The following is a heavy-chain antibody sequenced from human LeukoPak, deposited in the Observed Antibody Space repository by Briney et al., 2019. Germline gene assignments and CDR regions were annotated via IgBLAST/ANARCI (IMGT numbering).Heavy chain of an antibody. J-gene: IGHJ6*02. D-gene: IGHD3-3*01. Sequence: GGSLRLSCAASGFTFSSYAMSWVRQAPGKGLEWVSAISGSGGSTYYADSVKGRFTISRDNSKNTLYLQMNSLRAEDTAVYYCASKYYDFWSGYQNLYYYYGMDVWGQGTTVTVSS. CDR2: ISGSGGST. V-gene: IGHV3-23*01. CDR1: GFTFSSYA. CDR3: ASKYYDFWSGYQNLYYYYGMDV.